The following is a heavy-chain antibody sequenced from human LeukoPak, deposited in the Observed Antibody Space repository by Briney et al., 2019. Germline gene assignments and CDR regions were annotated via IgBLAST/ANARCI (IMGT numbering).Heavy chain of an antibody. J-gene: IGHJ3*02. CDR2: IYYSGST. CDR3: ARYIVSYPHDAFDI. V-gene: IGHV4-59*01. D-gene: IGHD1-26*01. CDR1: GGSISSYY. Sequence: SETLSLTCTVSGGSISSYYWSWIRQPPGKGLEWIGYIYYSGSTSYNPPLKSRVTISVDSSKKQFSLKLSSVTAANTAFYYCARYIVSYPHDAFDIWGQGTMVTVSS.